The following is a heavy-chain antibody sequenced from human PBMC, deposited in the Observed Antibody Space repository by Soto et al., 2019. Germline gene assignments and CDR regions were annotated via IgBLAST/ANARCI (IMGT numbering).Heavy chain of an antibody. V-gene: IGHV4-34*01. D-gene: IGHD3-10*01. CDR1: GGSFSGYY. J-gene: IGHJ4*02. Sequence: PSETLSLTCAVYGGSFSGYYWSWIRQPPGKGLEWIGEINYSGSTNYNPSLKSRVTISVDTSKIQFSLKLSSVTAADTAVYYCARGYYGSGSYPGYWGQGTLVTVSS. CDR3: ARGYYGSGSYPGY. CDR2: INYSGST.